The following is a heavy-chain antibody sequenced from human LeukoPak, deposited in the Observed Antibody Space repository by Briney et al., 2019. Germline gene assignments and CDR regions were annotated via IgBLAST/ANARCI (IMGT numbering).Heavy chain of an antibody. CDR2: MKQDGSEK. D-gene: IGHD1-1*01. Sequence: GGSLRLSCAASGFTFTSYWMTWVRQAPGKGLEWVATMKQDGSEKYYVDSVKGRLTSLRDNAKNSLFLQLNSLRAEDTAVYFCARVKMLPGTTETTGGVEDYGGQGTLVTVS. CDR3: ARVKMLPGTTETTGGVEDY. V-gene: IGHV3-7*01. J-gene: IGHJ4*02. CDR1: GFTFTSYW.